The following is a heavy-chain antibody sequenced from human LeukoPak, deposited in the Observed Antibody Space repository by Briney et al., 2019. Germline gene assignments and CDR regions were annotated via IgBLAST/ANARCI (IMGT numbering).Heavy chain of an antibody. Sequence: GGSLRLSCAASAFTFTSYAMTWVRQAPGKGQEWVSAISGSGSSTYYADSVKGRFTISRDNSKNTLYLQMNSLRAEDTAVYYCAKDGSGSYLPDYWGKGTLVTVSS. V-gene: IGHV3-23*01. D-gene: IGHD1-26*01. CDR3: AKDGSGSYLPDY. CDR1: AFTFTSYA. CDR2: ISGSGSST. J-gene: IGHJ4*02.